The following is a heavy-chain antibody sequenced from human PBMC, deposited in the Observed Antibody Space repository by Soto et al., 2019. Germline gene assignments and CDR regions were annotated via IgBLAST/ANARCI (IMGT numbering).Heavy chain of an antibody. CDR1: GYSISSGYY. V-gene: IGHV4-38-2*01. D-gene: IGHD3-16*01. J-gene: IGHJ5*02. Sequence: LSLTCAVSGYSISSGYYWGWIRQPPGKGLEWIGSIYHSGSTYYNPSLKSRVTISVDTSKNQFSLKLSSVTAADTAVYYCARVGRYYDYVWGSFEDWFDPWGQGTLVTVSS. CDR2: IYHSGST. CDR3: ARVGRYYDYVWGSFEDWFDP.